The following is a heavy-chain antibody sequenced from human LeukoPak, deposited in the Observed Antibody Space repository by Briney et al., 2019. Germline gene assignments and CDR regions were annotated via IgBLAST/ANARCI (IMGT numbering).Heavy chain of an antibody. Sequence: PGGSLRLSCAASGFTFSNYGMNWVRQAPGKGLEWVAVISSAGSNKYYGDSVEGRFTTSRDNSKNTLYLQMNSVRAEDTAVYYCVGFCSSSICYAFAYWGRGTQVTVSS. V-gene: IGHV3-30*03. CDR1: GFTFSNYG. CDR3: VGFCSSSICYAFAY. D-gene: IGHD2-2*01. J-gene: IGHJ4*02. CDR2: ISSAGSNK.